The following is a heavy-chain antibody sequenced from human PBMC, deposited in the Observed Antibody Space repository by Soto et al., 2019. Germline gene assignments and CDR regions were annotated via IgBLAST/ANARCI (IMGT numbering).Heavy chain of an antibody. CDR3: AKDLIMGATPL. Sequence: SETLSLTCTVSGGSISSYYWSWIRQPPGKGLEWIGYIYYSGSTNYNPSLKSRVTISVDTSKNQFSLKLSSVTAADTAVYYCAKDLIMGATPLWGQGTLVTVSS. V-gene: IGHV4-59*01. D-gene: IGHD1-26*01. CDR2: IYYSGST. CDR1: GGSISSYY. J-gene: IGHJ4*02.